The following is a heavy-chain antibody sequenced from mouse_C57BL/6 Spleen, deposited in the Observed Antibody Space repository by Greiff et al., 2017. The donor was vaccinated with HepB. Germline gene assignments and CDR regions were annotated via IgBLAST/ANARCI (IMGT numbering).Heavy chain of an antibody. CDR1: GFTFSSYA. CDR2: ISSGGDYI. CDR3: TRTLDSSGYVGDY. D-gene: IGHD3-2*02. Sequence: DVQLVESGEGLVKPGGSLKLSCAASGFTFSSYAMSWVRQTPEKRLEWVAYISSGGDYIYYADTVKGRFTISRDNARNTLYLQMSSLKSEDTAMYYCTRTLDSSGYVGDYWGQGTTLTVSS. J-gene: IGHJ2*01. V-gene: IGHV5-9-1*02.